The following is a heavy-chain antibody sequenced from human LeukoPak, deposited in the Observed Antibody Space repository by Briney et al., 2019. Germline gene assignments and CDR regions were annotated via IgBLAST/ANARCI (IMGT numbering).Heavy chain of an antibody. Sequence: KSSETLSLTCTVSGGSISSGDYYWSWIRQPPGKGLEWIGYIYYGGSTYYNPSLKSRVTISVDTSKNQFSLKLSSVTAADTAVYYCARVSDYDFWSGYFYFDYWGQGTLVTVSS. CDR1: GGSISSGDYY. J-gene: IGHJ4*02. D-gene: IGHD3-3*01. CDR2: IYYGGST. CDR3: ARVSDYDFWSGYFYFDY. V-gene: IGHV4-30-4*01.